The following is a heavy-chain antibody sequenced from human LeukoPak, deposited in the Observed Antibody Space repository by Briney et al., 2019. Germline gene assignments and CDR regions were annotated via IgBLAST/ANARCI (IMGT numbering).Heavy chain of an antibody. CDR2: INWSSDYI. J-gene: IGHJ6*03. Sequence: GGSLRLSCAASGFTFRRYSMSWVRQAPGKGLEWVSTINWSSDYIYYADLVEGRFTISRDNAKNSMCLEMNSLRAEDTAVHFCAREGGNGDYFYYMDVWGKGTTVTVSS. D-gene: IGHD4-23*01. V-gene: IGHV3-21*01. CDR1: GFTFRRYS. CDR3: AREGGNGDYFYYMDV.